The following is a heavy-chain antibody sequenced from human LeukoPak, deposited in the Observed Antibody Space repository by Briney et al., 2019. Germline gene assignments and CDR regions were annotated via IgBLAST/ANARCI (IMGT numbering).Heavy chain of an antibody. V-gene: IGHV3-21*01. J-gene: IGHJ3*02. CDR1: EFTFNTFS. D-gene: IGHD2-15*01. CDR3: ARGTHVFDI. Sequence: GGSLRLSCAASEFTFNTFSMNWVRQAPGKGLEWVSSISSSSNYMYYADSVEGRFTISRDNAKNSLYLQMNSLRAEDTAVYFCARGTHVFDIWGQGTMVTVSS. CDR2: ISSSSNYM.